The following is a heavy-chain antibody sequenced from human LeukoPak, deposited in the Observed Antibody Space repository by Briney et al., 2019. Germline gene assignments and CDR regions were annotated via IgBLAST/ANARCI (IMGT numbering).Heavy chain of an antibody. D-gene: IGHD2-15*01. CDR1: GGSISSGGYS. CDR3: ARGYCSGGSCYQPFDY. J-gene: IGHJ4*02. CDR2: IYHSGST. Sequence: LSLTCAVSGGSISSGGYSWSWIRQPPGKGLEWIGYIYHSGSTYYNPSLKSRVTISVDRSKNQFSLKLSSVTAADTAVYYCARGYCSGGSCYQPFDYWGQGTLVTVSS. V-gene: IGHV4-30-2*01.